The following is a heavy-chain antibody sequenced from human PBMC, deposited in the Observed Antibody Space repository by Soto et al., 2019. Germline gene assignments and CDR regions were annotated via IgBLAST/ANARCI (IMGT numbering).Heavy chain of an antibody. D-gene: IGHD3-3*01. CDR2: ISGSGGST. CDR3: AKDWELRFLEWSPPDAFDI. J-gene: IGHJ3*02. Sequence: SCAASGFTFSSYAMSWVRQAPGKGLEWVSAISGSGGSTYYADSVKGRFTISRDNSKNTLYLQMNSLRAEDTAVYYCAKDWELRFLEWSPPDAFDIWGQGTMVTVSS. CDR1: GFTFSSYA. V-gene: IGHV3-23*01.